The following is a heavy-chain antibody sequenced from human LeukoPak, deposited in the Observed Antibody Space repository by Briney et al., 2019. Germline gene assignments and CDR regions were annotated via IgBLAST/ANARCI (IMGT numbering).Heavy chain of an antibody. CDR3: ARLIRTAVFDP. CDR2: IFYTGST. J-gene: IGHJ5*02. Sequence: SETLSLTCTVSGDSIISTSYYWGWIRQPPGKGLEWIGSIFYTGSTYYNPSIKSRVTISIDTSKNHFSLKLNSVTAADTAVYHCARLIRTAVFDPWGQGTLVTVSS. CDR1: GDSIISTSYY. V-gene: IGHV4-39*07. D-gene: IGHD6-13*01.